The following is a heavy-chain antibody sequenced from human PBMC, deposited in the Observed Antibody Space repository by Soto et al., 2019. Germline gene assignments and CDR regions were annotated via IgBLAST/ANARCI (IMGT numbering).Heavy chain of an antibody. D-gene: IGHD3-3*01. J-gene: IGHJ6*03. V-gene: IGHV4-59*08. CDR3: AARAADYDFWSCYYSYYDYMDV. CDR1: GGSISSYY. CDR2: IYYSGST. Sequence: QVQLQESGPGLVKPSETLSLTCTVSGGSISSYYWSWIRQPPGKGLEWMGYIYYSGSTNYNPSLKGRVPISVDRSKSQFSLKLSSVTAADTAVYYCAARAADYDFWSCYYSYYDYMDVWGKGTTVTVSS.